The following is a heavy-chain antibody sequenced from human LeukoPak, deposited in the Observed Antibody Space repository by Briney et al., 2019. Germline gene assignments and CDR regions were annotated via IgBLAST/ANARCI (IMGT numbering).Heavy chain of an antibody. CDR2: IYHSGST. V-gene: IGHV4-38-2*02. J-gene: IGHJ3*02. CDR1: GYSISSGYY. D-gene: IGHD6-13*01. CDR3: AREGSSWYYDFDI. Sequence: SETLSLTCAVSGYSISSGYYWGWIRQPPGKGLEWIGSIYHSGSTYYNPSLKSRVTISVDTSKNQFSLKLSSVTAADTAVYYCAREGSSWYYDFDIWGQGTMVTVSS.